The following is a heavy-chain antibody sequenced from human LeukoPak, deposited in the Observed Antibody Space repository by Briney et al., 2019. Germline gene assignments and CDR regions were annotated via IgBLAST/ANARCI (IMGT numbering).Heavy chain of an antibody. Sequence: SVKVSCKTSGGTFSTYAFSWVRQPPGQGLEWMGGIIPIFGTANYAQKFQGRVTITTDESTSTAYMELRSLRSEDTAVYYCARARVPVGDGYPENWFDPWGQGTLVTVSS. CDR2: IIPIFGTA. CDR1: GGTFSTYA. CDR3: ARARVPVGDGYPENWFDP. J-gene: IGHJ5*02. V-gene: IGHV1-69*05. D-gene: IGHD5-18*01.